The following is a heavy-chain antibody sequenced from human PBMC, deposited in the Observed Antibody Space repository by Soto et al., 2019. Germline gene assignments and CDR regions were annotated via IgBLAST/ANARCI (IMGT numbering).Heavy chain of an antibody. V-gene: IGHV4-34*01. CDR2: INHSGST. CDR3: ARDKITGLSDY. D-gene: IGHD2-8*02. CDR1: GGSFSGYY. J-gene: IGHJ4*02. Sequence: QVQLQQWGAGLLKPSETLSLTCAVYGGSFSGYYWTWIRQPPGTGLEWIGEINHSGSTNYNPSLKRRVTISVDTAKNQCSLQLTSVTAADTAVYYCARDKITGLSDYWGQGTLVSVSS.